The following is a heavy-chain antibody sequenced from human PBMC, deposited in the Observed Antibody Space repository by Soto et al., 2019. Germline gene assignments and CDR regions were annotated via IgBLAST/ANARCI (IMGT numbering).Heavy chain of an antibody. CDR2: ISYDGSNK. CDR1: GFTFSSYG. CDR3: AKPVTTVPYDY. J-gene: IGHJ4*02. Sequence: QVQLVESGGGVVQPGRSLRLSCAASGFTFSSYGMHWVRQAPGKGLEWVAVISYDGSNKYYADSVKGRFTISRDNSKNTRYLQMNSLRAEDTAVYYCAKPVTTVPYDYWGQGTLVTVSS. D-gene: IGHD4-17*01. V-gene: IGHV3-30*18.